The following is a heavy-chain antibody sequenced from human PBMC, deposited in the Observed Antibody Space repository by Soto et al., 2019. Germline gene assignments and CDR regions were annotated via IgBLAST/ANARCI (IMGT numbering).Heavy chain of an antibody. V-gene: IGHV4-30-4*01. CDR3: ARDRSSSPDYFDC. Sequence: SETLSLTCSVSRGSISSGDYYWSWIRQPPGKGLEWIGYIYYSGRTSYNPSLKSRVTISIDTSKNHFSLKLSSVSAADTAVYYCARDRSSSPDYFDCWGQGTLVTSPQ. CDR2: IYYSGRT. CDR1: RGSISSGDYY. D-gene: IGHD6-6*01. J-gene: IGHJ4*02.